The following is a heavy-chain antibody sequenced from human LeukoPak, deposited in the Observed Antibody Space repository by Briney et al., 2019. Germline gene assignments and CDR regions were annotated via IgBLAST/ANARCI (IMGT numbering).Heavy chain of an antibody. CDR1: GYTFTSYG. CDR3: ARDRGYSSSWWPVFDY. J-gene: IGHJ4*02. V-gene: IGHV1-3*01. Sequence: ASVKVSCKASGYTFTSYGMHGVRQAPGQRLEWMGWINAGNGNTKYSQKFQGRVTITRDTSASTAYMELSSLRSEDTAVYYCARDRGYSSSWWPVFDYWGQGTLVTVSS. D-gene: IGHD6-13*01. CDR2: INAGNGNT.